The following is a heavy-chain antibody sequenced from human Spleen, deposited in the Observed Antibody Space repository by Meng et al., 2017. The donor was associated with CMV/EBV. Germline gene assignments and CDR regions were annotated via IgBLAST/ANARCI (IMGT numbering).Heavy chain of an antibody. J-gene: IGHJ6*02. CDR3: ARDQGYCSSTSCHHYYYYGMDV. CDR2: INPSSGGT. Sequence: ASVKVSCKASGYTFTDYFPHWVRQAPGQGLEWLGWINPSSGGTKYAQKFQGRVTMTRDTSISTAYMELSRLRSDDTAVYYCARDQGYCSSTSCHHYYYYGMDVWGQGTTVTVSS. V-gene: IGHV1-2*02. D-gene: IGHD2-2*01. CDR1: GYTFTDYF.